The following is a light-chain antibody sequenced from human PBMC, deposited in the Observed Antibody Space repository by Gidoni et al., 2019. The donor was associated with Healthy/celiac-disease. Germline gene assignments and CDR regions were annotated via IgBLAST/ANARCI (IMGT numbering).Light chain of an antibody. CDR2: QDS. J-gene: IGLJ1*01. Sequence: SYELTQPPSVSVSPGQTASITCSGDKLGDKYACWYQQKPGQSPVLVIYQDSKRPSGNPERFSGSSPGNTATLTISGTQAMDEADYYCQAWDSSTGVFGTGTKVTVL. CDR3: QAWDSSTGV. CDR1: KLGDKY. V-gene: IGLV3-1*01.